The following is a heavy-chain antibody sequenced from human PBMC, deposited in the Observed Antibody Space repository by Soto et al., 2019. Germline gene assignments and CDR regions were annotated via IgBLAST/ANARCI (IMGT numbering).Heavy chain of an antibody. Sequence: EVQLLESGGGLVQPGGSLRISCAASGFTFSNYVMTWVRQAPGRGLEWVSGISASGGSTYYADSVKCRFTISKHNSHGMVVLPMHSLGAEDTGLYSWVKASDGSGGYRVDYWGQGTLVTVSS. D-gene: IGHD3-10*01. CDR1: GFTFSNYV. CDR2: ISASGGST. J-gene: IGHJ4*02. V-gene: IGHV3-23*01. CDR3: VKASDGSGGYRVDY.